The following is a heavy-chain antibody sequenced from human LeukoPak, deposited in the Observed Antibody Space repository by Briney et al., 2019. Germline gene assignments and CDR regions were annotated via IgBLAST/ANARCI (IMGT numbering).Heavy chain of an antibody. CDR1: GGSISSYY. J-gene: IGHJ3*02. CDR3: ARAGITGTTGAFDI. V-gene: IGHV4-59*12. CDR2: IYYSGST. Sequence: SETLSLTCTVSGGSISSYYWSWIRQPPGKGLEWIGYIYYSGSTNYNPSLKSRVTISVDTSKNQFSLKLSSVTAADTAVYYCARAGITGTTGAFDIWGQGTMVTVSS. D-gene: IGHD1-20*01.